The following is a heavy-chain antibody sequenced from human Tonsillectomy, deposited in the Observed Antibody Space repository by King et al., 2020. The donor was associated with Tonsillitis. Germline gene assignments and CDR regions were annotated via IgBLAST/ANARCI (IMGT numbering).Heavy chain of an antibody. CDR3: ARVSGGGWPAAFDN. CDR1: AYSISSGYY. D-gene: IGHD6-19*01. Sequence: QLQESGPGLVKPSETLSLTCAVSAYSISSGYYWGWIRQPPGKGLEWIGTIYHSGSTYYTPSLKSRVTISLDTSKNQFSLKLYSVTAADTAVYYCARVSGGGWPAAFDNWGQGTLVTVSS. J-gene: IGHJ3*02. CDR2: IYHSGST. V-gene: IGHV4-38-2*01.